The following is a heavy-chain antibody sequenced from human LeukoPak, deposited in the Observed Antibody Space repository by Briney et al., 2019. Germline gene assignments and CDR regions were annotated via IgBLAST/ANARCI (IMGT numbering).Heavy chain of an antibody. CDR1: GFTFSSYS. D-gene: IGHD3-9*01. CDR3: ARSPGGYDILTGYYNGDY. CDR2: ISSSSSYI. Sequence: PGGSLRLSCAASGFTFSSYSMNWVRQAPGKGLEWVSSISSSSSYIYYADSVKGRFTISRDNAKNSLYLQMNSLRAEDTAVYYCARSPGGYDILTGYYNGDYWGQGTLVTVSS. V-gene: IGHV3-21*01. J-gene: IGHJ4*02.